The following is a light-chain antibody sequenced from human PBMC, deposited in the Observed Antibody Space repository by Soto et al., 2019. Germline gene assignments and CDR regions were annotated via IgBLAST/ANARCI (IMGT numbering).Light chain of an antibody. CDR2: SNF. Sequence: VLTQPPSVSGAPGQGVTISVTGSSSSIGKDYDVHWYQQLPGAAPRLLIYSNFNRPSGVPYRFSGSKSGSSASLVITGLQAEDEADYYCHAYDNSLSGWVFGGGTKLTVL. CDR3: HAYDNSLSGWV. J-gene: IGLJ3*02. V-gene: IGLV1-40*01. CDR1: SSSIGKDYD.